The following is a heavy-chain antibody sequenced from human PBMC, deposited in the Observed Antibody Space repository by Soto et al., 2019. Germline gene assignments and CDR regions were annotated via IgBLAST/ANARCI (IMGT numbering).Heavy chain of an antibody. Sequence: VQLQESGPGLVKPSETLSLTCTVSGTSISSYYWSWIRQPPGKGLEWIANIHYIGTTNYNPSHESRVTLSVETSNNQSYLKMTSVTATDRAMYFCARYNSYAIDYWGRGTLVTVSS. V-gene: IGHV4-59*01. CDR2: IHYIGTT. CDR1: GTSISSYY. D-gene: IGHD2-8*01. CDR3: ARYNSYAIDY. J-gene: IGHJ4*02.